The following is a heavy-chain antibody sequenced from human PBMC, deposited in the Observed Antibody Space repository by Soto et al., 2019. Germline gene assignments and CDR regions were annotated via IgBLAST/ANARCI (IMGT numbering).Heavy chain of an antibody. CDR1: GFTFSSYG. CDR2: IWYDGSNK. D-gene: IGHD3-9*01. V-gene: IGHV3-33*01. J-gene: IGHJ5*02. Sequence: QVQLVESGGGVVQPGRSLRLSCAASGFTFSSYGMHWVRQAPGKGLEWVAVIWYDGSNKYHADSVKGRFTISRDNSKNTLYLQMNSLRAEDTAVYYCARDTGVLRYFTFQFDPWGQGTLVTVSS. CDR3: ARDTGVLRYFTFQFDP.